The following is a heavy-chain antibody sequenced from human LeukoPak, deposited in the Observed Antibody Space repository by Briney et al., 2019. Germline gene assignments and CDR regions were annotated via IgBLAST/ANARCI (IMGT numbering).Heavy chain of an antibody. J-gene: IGHJ4*02. CDR3: ARGHWGLDS. CDR1: GFTFSDHY. Sequence: GGSLRLSCAASGFTFSDHYMTWIRQGPGKGLEWVSYISHTGTTIYYADSVKGRFTLSRDNARNSLYLQMNSLRAEDTAVYYCARGHWGLDSWGQGTLVTVSS. V-gene: IGHV3-11*04. CDR2: ISHTGTTI. D-gene: IGHD7-27*01.